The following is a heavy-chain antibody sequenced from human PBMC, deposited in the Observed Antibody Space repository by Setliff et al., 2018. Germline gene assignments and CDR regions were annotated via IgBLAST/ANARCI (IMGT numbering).Heavy chain of an antibody. J-gene: IGHJ6*02. CDR2: IYYSGST. CDR3: ARDTEGRYNFWSGYCEDFYYYGMDV. V-gene: IGHV4-39*07. D-gene: IGHD3-3*01. CDR1: GGSISSSSYY. Sequence: PSETLSLTCTVSGGSISSSSYYWGWIRQPPGKGLEWIGSIYYSGSTYYNPSLKSRVTISVDTSKNQFSLKLSSVTAADTAVYYCARDTEGRYNFWSGYCEDFYYYGMDVWGQGTTVTVSS.